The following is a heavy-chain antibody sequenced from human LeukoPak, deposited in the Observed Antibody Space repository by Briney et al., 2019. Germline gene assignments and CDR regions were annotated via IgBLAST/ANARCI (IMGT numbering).Heavy chain of an antibody. Sequence: GGSLRLSCAASGFTVSSNYMRWFRQAPGKGLEWVSVIYSGGSTYYADSVKGRFTISRDNSKNTLYLQMNSLRAEDTAVYYCARDSKAAGLYYYYYYMDVWGKGTTVTVSS. V-gene: IGHV3-66*02. D-gene: IGHD6-13*01. CDR2: IYSGGST. CDR3: ARDSKAAGLYYYYYYMDV. J-gene: IGHJ6*03. CDR1: GFTVSSNY.